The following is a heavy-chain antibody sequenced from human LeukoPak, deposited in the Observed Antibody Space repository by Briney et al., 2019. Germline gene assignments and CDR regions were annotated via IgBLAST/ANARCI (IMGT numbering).Heavy chain of an antibody. V-gene: IGHV3-23*01. J-gene: IGHJ4*02. CDR1: GFTFSSYA. Sequence: GGSLRLSCAASGFTFSSYAMSWVRQAPGKGLEWVSAISGSGGSTYYADSVKGRFTISRDNSKNTLYLQMNSLRAEDTAVYYCAKCHLNCGRGFIDYWGQGTLVTVSS. CDR3: AKCHLNCGRGFIDY. D-gene: IGHD7-27*01. CDR2: ISGSGGST.